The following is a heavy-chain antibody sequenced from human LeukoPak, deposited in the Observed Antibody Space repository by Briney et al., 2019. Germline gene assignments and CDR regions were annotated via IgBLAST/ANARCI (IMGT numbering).Heavy chain of an antibody. CDR1: GFTFDDYA. CDR3: AKSWDTAMVTYYFDY. D-gene: IGHD5-18*01. Sequence: PGGSLRLSCAASGFTFDDYAMHWVRQAPGKGLEWVSAISGSGGSTYYADSVKGRFTISRDNSKNTLYLQMNSLRAEDTAVYYCAKSWDTAMVTYYFDYWGQGTLVTVSS. CDR2: ISGSGGST. V-gene: IGHV3-23*01. J-gene: IGHJ4*02.